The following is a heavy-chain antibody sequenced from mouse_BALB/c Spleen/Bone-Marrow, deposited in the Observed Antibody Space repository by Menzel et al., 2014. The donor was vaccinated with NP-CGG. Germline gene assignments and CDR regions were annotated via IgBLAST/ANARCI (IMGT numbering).Heavy chain of an antibody. CDR1: GYTFTDYA. V-gene: IGHV1S137*01. Sequence: QVQLQQSGAELVRPGVSVKISCKGSGYTFTDYAMHWVRQSHAKSLEWIGVISTYYGDASYNQKFKGKATMTVDKSSSTAYMELARLTSEDSAIYYCARSGGYDYFDYWGQGPPLTVSS. CDR2: ISTYYGDA. CDR3: ARSGGYDYFDY. D-gene: IGHD2-2*01. J-gene: IGHJ2*01.